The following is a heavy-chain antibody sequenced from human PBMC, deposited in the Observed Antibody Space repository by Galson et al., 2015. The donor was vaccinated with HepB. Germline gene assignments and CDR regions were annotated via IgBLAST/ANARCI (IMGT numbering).Heavy chain of an antibody. CDR2: ISDTSKRT. CDR1: GFPFSRLT. J-gene: IGHJ4*02. CDR3: ATRAVTGDPPYFDY. V-gene: IGHV3-23*01. Sequence: SLRLSCAASGFPFSRLTMSWVRQRPGRGLEWVSSISDTSKRTYYADAVKGRFFISRDNSINTLYLQMNSLRVDDTALYYCATRAVTGDPPYFDYWGQGTVVTVSS. D-gene: IGHD2-21*02.